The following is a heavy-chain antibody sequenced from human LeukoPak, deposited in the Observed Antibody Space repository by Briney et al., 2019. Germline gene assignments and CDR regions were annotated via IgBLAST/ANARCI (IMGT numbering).Heavy chain of an antibody. D-gene: IGHD3-10*01. Sequence: GGSLRLSCAASGFTFSSYAMHWVRQAPGKGLEWVAVISYDGSNKYYADTVKGRFTISRDNSKNTLYLQMNSLRAEDTAVYYCARVRQYGSGSYFYGMDVWGQATTVTVSS. CDR3: ARVRQYGSGSYFYGMDV. CDR2: ISYDGSNK. J-gene: IGHJ6*02. CDR1: GFTFSSYA. V-gene: IGHV3-30-3*01.